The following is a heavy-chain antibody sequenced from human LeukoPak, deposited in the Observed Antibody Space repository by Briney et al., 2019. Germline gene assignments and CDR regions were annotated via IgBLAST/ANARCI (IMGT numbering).Heavy chain of an antibody. CDR1: GYSFSSYN. CDR3: ARDPYSGAYGDTYYYFMDV. D-gene: IGHD1-26*01. V-gene: IGHV3-21*01. Sequence: GGSLRLSCEASGYSFSSYNMDWVRQTPGKGLEWISSITTSSSYTFYADSVKGRFTISRDNARNSLYLQMNSLTAEDTAVYYCARDPYSGAYGDTYYYFMDVWGKGTTVTISS. CDR2: ITTSSSYT. J-gene: IGHJ6*03.